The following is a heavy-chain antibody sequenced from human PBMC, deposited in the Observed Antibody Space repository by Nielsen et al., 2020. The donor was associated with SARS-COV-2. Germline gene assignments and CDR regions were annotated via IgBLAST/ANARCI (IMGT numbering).Heavy chain of an antibody. V-gene: IGHV4-59*08. J-gene: IGHJ6*02. D-gene: IGHD3-10*01. Sequence: SETLSLTCTVSGGSISSYYWSWIRQPPGKGLEWIGYIYYSGSTNYNPSLKSRVTISVDTSKNQFSLKLSSVTAADTAVYYCARAGYYGSGSYYYGVDVWGQGTTVTVSS. CDR3: ARAGYYGSGSYYYGVDV. CDR1: GGSISSYY. CDR2: IYYSGST.